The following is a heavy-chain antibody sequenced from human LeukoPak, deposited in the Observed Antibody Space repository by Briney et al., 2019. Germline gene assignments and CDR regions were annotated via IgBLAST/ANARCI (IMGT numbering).Heavy chain of an antibody. D-gene: IGHD6-6*01. CDR3: ARQGGIAARLY. Sequence: PGGSLRLSCAASGFTFSDYYWSWIRQPPGKGLEWIGEINHSGSTNYNPSLKSRVTISVDTSKNQFSLKLSSVTAADTAVYYCARQGGIAARLYWGQGTLVTVSS. CDR2: INHSGST. J-gene: IGHJ4*02. V-gene: IGHV4-34*01. CDR1: GFTFSDYY.